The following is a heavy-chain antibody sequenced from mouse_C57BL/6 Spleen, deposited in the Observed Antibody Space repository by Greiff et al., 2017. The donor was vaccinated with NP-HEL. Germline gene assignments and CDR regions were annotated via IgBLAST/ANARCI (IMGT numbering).Heavy chain of an antibody. J-gene: IGHJ2*01. D-gene: IGHD2-2*01. V-gene: IGHV1-22*01. CDR3: ARESKSTMVTTGPFDY. CDR1: GYTFTDYN. Sequence: EVKLQESGPELVKPGASVKMSCKASGYTFTDYNMHWVKQSHGKSLEWIGYINPNNGGTSYNQKFKGKATLTVNKSSSTAYMELRSLTSEDSAVYYCARESKSTMVTTGPFDYWGQGTTLTVSS. CDR2: INPNNGGT.